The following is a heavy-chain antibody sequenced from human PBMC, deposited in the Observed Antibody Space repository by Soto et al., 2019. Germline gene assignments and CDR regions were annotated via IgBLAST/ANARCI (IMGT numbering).Heavy chain of an antibody. CDR3: ARVGPWAPYYYDSSAYTFGDWFDH. D-gene: IGHD3-22*01. V-gene: IGHV4-38-2*01. J-gene: IGHJ5*02. Sequence: PSDPLSLTCAVSGYTISSGYYWGWPRQPPGKGLEWIGSIYHGGSTYYNPSPNSRATSQLDMTNNHVSLILNSVAAANTAVYLWARVGPWAPYYYDSSAYTFGDWFDHWGQGTLVTVSS. CDR1: GYTISSGYY. CDR2: IYHGGST.